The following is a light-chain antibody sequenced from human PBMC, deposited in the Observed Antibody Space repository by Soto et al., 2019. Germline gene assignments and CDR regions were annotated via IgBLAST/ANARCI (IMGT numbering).Light chain of an antibody. J-gene: IGLJ1*01. CDR3: SSYTTSSTYV. CDR1: SSDVGAYNY. CDR2: DVT. Sequence: QSALTHPVSVSGSPGQSITISCTGTSSDVGAYNYVSWYQQHPGKAPKLMIYDVTNRPSGVSNRFSGSKSGYTASLTISGLQAEDEADYYCSSYTTSSTYVFGTGTKVTVL. V-gene: IGLV2-14*03.